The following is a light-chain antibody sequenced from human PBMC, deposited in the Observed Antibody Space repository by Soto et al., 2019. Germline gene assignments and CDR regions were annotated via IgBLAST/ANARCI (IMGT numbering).Light chain of an antibody. V-gene: IGLV3-21*02. Sequence: SYELTQPPSVSVAPGQTARITCGGNNIAMKSVHWYQQKQGQAPVLVVYDDSDRPSGIPERFSGSNAGNTATLTISRVEAGDEADYYCQVWDNTNDHRVFGGGTKVTVL. J-gene: IGLJ3*02. CDR3: QVWDNTNDHRV. CDR2: DDS. CDR1: NIAMKS.